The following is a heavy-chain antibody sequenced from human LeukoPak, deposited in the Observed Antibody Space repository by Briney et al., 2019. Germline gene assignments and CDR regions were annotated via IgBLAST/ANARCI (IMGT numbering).Heavy chain of an antibody. J-gene: IGHJ4*02. CDR3: ARGHYYDILTGYYRGGY. Sequence: ASVKVSCKASGYTFTGYYMHWVRQAPGQGLEWMGWMNPNSGNTGYAQKFQGRVTMTRNTSISTAYMELSSLRSEDTAVYYCARGHYYDILTGYYRGGYWGQGTLVTVSS. V-gene: IGHV1-8*02. D-gene: IGHD3-9*01. CDR2: MNPNSGNT. CDR1: GYTFTGYY.